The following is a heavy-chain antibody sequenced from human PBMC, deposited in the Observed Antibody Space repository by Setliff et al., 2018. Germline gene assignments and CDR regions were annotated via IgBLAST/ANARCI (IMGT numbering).Heavy chain of an antibody. Sequence: ASVKVSCKASGYTFTGYYMHWVRQAPGQGLEWMGWINPNSGGTNYAQKFQGWVTMTRDTSISTAYMELSRLRSDDTAVYYCARGRDFWSGYLVYWGQGTLVTDSS. CDR1: GYTFTGYY. D-gene: IGHD3-3*01. CDR3: ARGRDFWSGYLVY. V-gene: IGHV1-2*04. CDR2: INPNSGGT. J-gene: IGHJ4*02.